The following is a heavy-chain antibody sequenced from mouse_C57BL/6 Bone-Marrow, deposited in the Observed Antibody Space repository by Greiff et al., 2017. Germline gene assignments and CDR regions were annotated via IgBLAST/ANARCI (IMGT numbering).Heavy chain of an antibody. Sequence: HVQPQQSGPGLVQPSQSLSITCTVSGFSLTSYGVHWVRQSPGKGLEWLGVIWSGGSTDYNAAFISRLSISKDNSKSQVFFKMNSLQADDTAIYYCARGGTLAYWGQGTLVTVSA. J-gene: IGHJ3*01. CDR2: IWSGGST. CDR3: ARGGTLAY. CDR1: GFSLTSYG. V-gene: IGHV2-2*01. D-gene: IGHD2-14*01.